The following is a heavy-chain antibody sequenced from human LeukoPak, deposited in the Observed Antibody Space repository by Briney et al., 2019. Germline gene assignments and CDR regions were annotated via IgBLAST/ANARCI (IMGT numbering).Heavy chain of an antibody. CDR2: ISGSGGST. J-gene: IGHJ4*02. CDR3: AKEGMIVVVITTYFDY. Sequence: PGASQRLSCAASGFTFSSYAMSWVRQAPGKGLEWVSAISGSGGSTYYADSVKGRFTISRDNSKNTLYLQMNSLRAEDTAVYYCAKEGMIVVVITTYFDYWGQGTLVTVSS. CDR1: GFTFSSYA. D-gene: IGHD3-22*01. V-gene: IGHV3-23*01.